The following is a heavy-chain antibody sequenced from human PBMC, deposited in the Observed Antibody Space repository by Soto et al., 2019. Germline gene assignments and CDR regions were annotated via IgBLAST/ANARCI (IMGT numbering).Heavy chain of an antibody. CDR3: ARDFGRYYDILTGYYSYYYYYGMDV. CDR1: GGTFNRYT. CDR2: IIPILGIA. Sequence: SVKVSCKGSGGTFNRYTITWVRQAPGQGLEWMGRIIPILGIANYAQKFQGRVTITADKSTSTAYMELSSLRSEDTAVYYCARDFGRYYDILTGYYSYYYYYGMDVWGQGTTVTVSS. D-gene: IGHD3-9*01. V-gene: IGHV1-69*04. J-gene: IGHJ6*02.